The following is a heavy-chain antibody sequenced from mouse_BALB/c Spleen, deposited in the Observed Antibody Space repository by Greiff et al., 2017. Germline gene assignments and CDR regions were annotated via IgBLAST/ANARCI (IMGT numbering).Heavy chain of an antibody. CDR3: ARARGNYEAWFAY. CDR2: IWSGGST. CDR1: GFSLTSYG. Sequence: QVQLKQSGPGLVQPSQSLSITCTVSGFSLTSYGVHWVRQSPGKGLEWLGVIWSGGSTDYNAAFISRLSISKDNSKSQVFFKMNSLQANDTAIYYCARARGNYEAWFAYWGQGTLVTVSA. D-gene: IGHD2-1*01. J-gene: IGHJ3*01. V-gene: IGHV2-2*02.